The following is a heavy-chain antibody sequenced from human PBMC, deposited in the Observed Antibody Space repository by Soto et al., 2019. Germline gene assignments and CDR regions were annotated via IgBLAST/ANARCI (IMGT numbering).Heavy chain of an antibody. J-gene: IGHJ6*02. CDR1: GFTFPNYA. CDR2: IGGSDGRT. CDR3: ARPAATVIFYSGMDV. D-gene: IGHD4-17*01. V-gene: IGHV3-23*01. Sequence: PGGSLRLSCAASGFTFPNYAMNWVRQAPGKGLEWVSAIGGSDGRTNYADSVQGRFTISRDNSENTLYLQMNSLRADDTAVYYCARPAATVIFYSGMDVWGQGTTVTVSS.